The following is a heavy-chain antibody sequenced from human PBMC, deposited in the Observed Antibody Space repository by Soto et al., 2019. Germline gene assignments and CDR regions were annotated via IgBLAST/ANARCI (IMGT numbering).Heavy chain of an antibody. CDR3: ARAHERYGHDY. D-gene: IGHD4-17*01. V-gene: IGHV4-31*03. Sequence: ASDTLSLTCTVSGGSISSGGYYWSWIRQHPGKGLEWIGYIYYSGSTYYNPSLKSRVTISVDTSKNQFSLKLSSVTAADTAVYYCARAHERYGHDYWGQGTLVTVSS. J-gene: IGHJ4*02. CDR1: GGSISSGGYY. CDR2: IYYSGST.